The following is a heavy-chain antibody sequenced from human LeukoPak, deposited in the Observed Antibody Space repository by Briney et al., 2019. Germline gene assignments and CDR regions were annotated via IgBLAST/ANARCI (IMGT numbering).Heavy chain of an antibody. CDR2: INPSGGST. CDR1: GYTFTSYY. J-gene: IGHJ5*02. D-gene: IGHD3-10*01. V-gene: IGHV1-46*01. CDR3: AREERRITMVQGASGWFDP. Sequence: ASVKVSCKASGYTFTSYYMHWVRQAPGQGLEWMGIINPSGGSTSYAQKFQGRVTMTRDTSTSTGYMELSSLRSEDTAVYYCAREERRITMVQGASGWFDPWGQGTLVTVSS.